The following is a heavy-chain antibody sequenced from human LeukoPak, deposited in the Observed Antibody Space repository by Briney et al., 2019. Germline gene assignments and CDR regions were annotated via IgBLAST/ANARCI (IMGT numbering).Heavy chain of an antibody. J-gene: IGHJ4*02. V-gene: IGHV3-30-3*01. CDR1: GFTFSGYA. D-gene: IGHD5-24*01. Sequence: GRSLRLSCAASGFTFSGYAMHWVRQAPGKGLEWVSVISYDGSNKYCADSVKGRFTISRDNSKNTLYLQMSSLRAEDTVVYYCARAWMATIIDYWGQGTLVTVSS. CDR3: ARAWMATIIDY. CDR2: ISYDGSNK.